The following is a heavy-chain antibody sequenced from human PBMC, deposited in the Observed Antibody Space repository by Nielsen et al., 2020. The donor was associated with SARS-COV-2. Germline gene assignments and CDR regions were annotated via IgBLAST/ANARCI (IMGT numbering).Heavy chain of an antibody. D-gene: IGHD1-14*01. CDR1: GFTFSSYW. Sequence: GESLKISCAASGFTFSSYWMHWVRQAPGKGLEWVSSISSSSSYIYYADSVKGRFTISRDNAKNSLYLQMNSLRAEDTAVYYCARVNPWPLWGQGTLVTVSS. V-gene: IGHV3-21*01. CDR2: ISSSSSYI. J-gene: IGHJ4*02. CDR3: ARVNPWPL.